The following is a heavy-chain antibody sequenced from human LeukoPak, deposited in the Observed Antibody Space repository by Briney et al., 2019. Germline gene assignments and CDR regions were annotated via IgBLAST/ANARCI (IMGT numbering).Heavy chain of an antibody. J-gene: IGHJ4*02. Sequence: ASVTVSCTASGGTFSSYAISWVRQAPGQGLEWMGWMNPNSGNTGYAQKFQGRVTMTRNTSISTAYMELSSLRSEDTAVYYCARGRIHYYDSSGYEIWGQGTLVTVSS. CDR1: GGTFSSYA. CDR2: MNPNSGNT. D-gene: IGHD3-22*01. CDR3: ARGRIHYYDSSGYEI. V-gene: IGHV1-8*02.